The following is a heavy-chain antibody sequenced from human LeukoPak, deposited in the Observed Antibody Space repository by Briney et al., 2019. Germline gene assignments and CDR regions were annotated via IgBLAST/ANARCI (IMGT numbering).Heavy chain of an antibody. CDR3: ARGLGRELDGAFDI. Sequence: GGSLRLSCAASGFIVSSNYMSWVRQAPGKGLDWVSSIYSGGRTYYADSVKGRFTISRDNSRNTLYLQMNSLRAEDTAVYYCARGLGRELDGAFDIWGQGTMVTVSS. D-gene: IGHD3-10*01. CDR1: GFIVSSNY. CDR2: IYSGGRT. V-gene: IGHV3-53*01. J-gene: IGHJ3*02.